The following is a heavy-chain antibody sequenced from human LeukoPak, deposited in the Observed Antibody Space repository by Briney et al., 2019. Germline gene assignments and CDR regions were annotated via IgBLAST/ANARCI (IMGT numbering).Heavy chain of an antibody. J-gene: IGHJ4*02. Sequence: PGGSLRLSCAASGFTFSSYWMSWVRQAPGKGLEWVANIKQDGSEKYYVDSVKGRFTISRDNAKNSLYLQMNSLRAEDTAVYYCASWLFGYCSGGSCLFDYWGQGTLVTVSS. CDR2: IKQDGSEK. CDR1: GFTFSSYW. V-gene: IGHV3-7*01. CDR3: ASWLFGYCSGGSCLFDY. D-gene: IGHD2-15*01.